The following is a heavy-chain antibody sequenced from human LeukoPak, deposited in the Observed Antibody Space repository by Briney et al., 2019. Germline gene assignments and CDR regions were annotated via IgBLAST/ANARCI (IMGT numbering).Heavy chain of an antibody. J-gene: IGHJ4*02. CDR3: ARDVGLSGYDLNDY. Sequence: GGSLRLSCVDSGVTFGTYWMTWVRQAPGKGLEWVADIKYDGSEKYYGDSVKGRFTVSRDNAKNSLYLQMNSLRAEDTAMYYCARDVGLSGYDLNDYWGQGTLVIVSS. D-gene: IGHD5-12*01. CDR2: IKYDGSEK. CDR1: GVTFGTYW. V-gene: IGHV3-7*01.